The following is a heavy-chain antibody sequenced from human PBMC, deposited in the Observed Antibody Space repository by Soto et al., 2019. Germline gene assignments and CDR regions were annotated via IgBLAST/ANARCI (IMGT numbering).Heavy chain of an antibody. J-gene: IGHJ4*02. CDR2: IYPGDSDT. CDR3: ARYSGSYWHYLDF. CDR1: GYSFASHW. D-gene: IGHD1-26*01. V-gene: IGHV5-51*01. Sequence: PGESLKISCKGSGYSFASHWVAWVRQMPEKVLEWIGTIYPGDSDTKYSSAFRGHVTISADTSVSTAYLQWRSLEATDSAIYYCARYSGSYWHYLDFWGQGXLVTVSS.